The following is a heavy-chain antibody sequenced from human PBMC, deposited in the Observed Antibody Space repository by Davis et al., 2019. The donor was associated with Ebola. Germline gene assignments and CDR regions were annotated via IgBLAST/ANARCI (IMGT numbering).Heavy chain of an antibody. Sequence: GESLKISCSASGFTFSSYAMHWVRQAPGKGLEYVSAISSNGGSTYYADSVKGRFTISRDNSKNTLYLQMSSLRAEDTAVYYCARDGSGSSSPHETYYYYGMDVWGQGTTVTVSS. V-gene: IGHV3-64D*08. CDR1: GFTFSSYA. CDR2: ISSNGGST. J-gene: IGHJ6*02. CDR3: ARDGSGSSSPHETYYYYGMDV. D-gene: IGHD3-10*01.